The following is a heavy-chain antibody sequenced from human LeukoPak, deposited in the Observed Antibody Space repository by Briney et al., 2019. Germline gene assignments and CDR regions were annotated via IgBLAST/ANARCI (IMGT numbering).Heavy chain of an antibody. V-gene: IGHV1-69*13. Sequence: SVKVSCKASGGTFSSYAISWVRQAPGQGLEWMGGIIPIFGTANYAQKFQGRVTITADESTSTAYMELSSLRSEDTAVYYCARAGSSSWYWQQGPQYYFDYWGQGTLVTVSS. D-gene: IGHD6-13*01. CDR1: GGTFSSYA. CDR3: ARAGSSSWYWQQGPQYYFDY. CDR2: IIPIFGTA. J-gene: IGHJ4*02.